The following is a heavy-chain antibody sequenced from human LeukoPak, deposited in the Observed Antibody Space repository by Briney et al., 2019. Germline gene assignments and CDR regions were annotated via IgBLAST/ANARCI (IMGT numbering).Heavy chain of an antibody. CDR2: IDPSDSCT. Sequence: GESLKISCKGSGYSFTSYWISWVRQMPGKGLEWMGRIDPSDSCTNYSPSFQGHVTISADKSISTAYLQWSSLKASDTAMYYCARHDRRLVGATPPFSSFDPWGQGTLVTVSS. CDR1: GYSFTSYW. CDR3: ARHDRRLVGATPPFSSFDP. D-gene: IGHD1-26*01. V-gene: IGHV5-10-1*01. J-gene: IGHJ5*02.